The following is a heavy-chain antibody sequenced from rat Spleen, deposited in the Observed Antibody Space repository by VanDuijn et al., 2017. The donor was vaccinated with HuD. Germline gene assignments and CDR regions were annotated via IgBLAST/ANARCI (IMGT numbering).Heavy chain of an antibody. J-gene: IGHJ2*01. CDR1: GFSLSNYG. D-gene: IGHD1-4*01. CDR3: VRERVPGFAFYFDY. Sequence: QVQLKESGPGLVQPSQTLSLTCTVSGFSLSNYGVIWVRQPPGKGLEWMGRMKYDGDTYYNSALKSRLSISRDTSKSQVFLKMNSLQTEDTAIYFCVRERVPGFAFYFDYWGQGVMVTVSS. CDR2: MKYDGDT. V-gene: IGHV2S30*01.